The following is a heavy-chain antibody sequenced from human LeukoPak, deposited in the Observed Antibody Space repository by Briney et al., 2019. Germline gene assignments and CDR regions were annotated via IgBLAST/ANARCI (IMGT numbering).Heavy chain of an antibody. CDR1: GGSFNAYY. Sequence: SETLSLTCAFSGGSFNAYYWSWIRQPPGKGLEWIGEINHSGSTNYNPSLKSRVTISVDTSKNQFSLKLSSVTAADTAVYYCARGRRMVRGVPLDYWGQGTLVTVSS. CDR3: ARGRRMVRGVPLDY. CDR2: INHSGST. D-gene: IGHD3-10*01. J-gene: IGHJ4*02. V-gene: IGHV4-34*01.